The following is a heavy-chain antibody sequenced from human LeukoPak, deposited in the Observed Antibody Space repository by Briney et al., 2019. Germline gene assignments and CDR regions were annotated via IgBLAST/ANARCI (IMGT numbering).Heavy chain of an antibody. V-gene: IGHV3-30-3*01. Sequence: GGSLRLSCAASGFTFSSYAMPWVRQAPGKGLEWVAVISYDGSNKYYADSVKGRFTISRDNSKNTLYLQMNSLRAEDTAVYYCARVGELRFLEWLPPFDYWGQGTLVTVSS. J-gene: IGHJ4*02. D-gene: IGHD3-3*01. CDR2: ISYDGSNK. CDR1: GFTFSSYA. CDR3: ARVGELRFLEWLPPFDY.